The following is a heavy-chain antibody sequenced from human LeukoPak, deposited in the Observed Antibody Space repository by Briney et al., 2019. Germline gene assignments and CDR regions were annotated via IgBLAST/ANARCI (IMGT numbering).Heavy chain of an antibody. D-gene: IGHD1-26*01. CDR1: GGSIRSSSSW. V-gene: IGHV4-39*01. Sequence: ASETLSLTCSVSGGSIRSSSSWWGWIRQPPGKGLEWIGSIYYTASTYYNPSLNSRVTISVDTSKNQFSLKLSSVTAADTAVYYCARLAIWGGYYYFDYWGQGALVTVSS. CDR3: ARLAIWGGYYYFDY. J-gene: IGHJ4*02. CDR2: IYYTAST.